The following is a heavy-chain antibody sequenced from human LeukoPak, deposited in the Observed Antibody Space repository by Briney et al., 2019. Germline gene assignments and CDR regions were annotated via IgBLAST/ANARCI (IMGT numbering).Heavy chain of an antibody. CDR2: IIPIFGTA. CDR3: ARDQSGGYSYGYGGIDY. CDR1: GGTFSSYA. D-gene: IGHD5-18*01. V-gene: IGHV1-69*05. Sequence: SVKVSCKASGGTFSSYAISWVRQAPGQGLEWMGGIIPIFGTANYAQKFQGRVTITTDESTSTAYMELSSLRSEDTAVYYCARDQSGGYSYGYGGIDYWGQGTLVTVSS. J-gene: IGHJ4*02.